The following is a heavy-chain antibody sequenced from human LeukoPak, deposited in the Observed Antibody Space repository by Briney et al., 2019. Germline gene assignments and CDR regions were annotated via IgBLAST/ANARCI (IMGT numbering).Heavy chain of an antibody. CDR3: ARGGDYVLPLPY. V-gene: IGHV3-30*02. J-gene: IGHJ4*02. CDR1: GFSFSFYG. CDR2: IRYDSRII. Sequence: GGSLRLSCTTSGFSFSFYGIHWVRQAPGKGLAWVAFIRYDSRIIHYADSVKGRFTISRDNSKNTLYLQMNSLRAEDTAVYYCARGGDYVLPLPYWGQGTLVTVSS. D-gene: IGHD4-17*01.